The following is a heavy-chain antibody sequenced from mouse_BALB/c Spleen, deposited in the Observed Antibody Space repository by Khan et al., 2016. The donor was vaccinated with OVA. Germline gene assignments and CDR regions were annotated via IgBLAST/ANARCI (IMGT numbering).Heavy chain of an antibody. D-gene: IGHD2-13*01. V-gene: IGHV5-4*02. J-gene: IGHJ3*01. CDR1: GFIFSDYY. CDR2: ISDGGSYT. CDR3: ERGYDGDPFSY. Sequence: EVELVESGGGLVKPGGSLKLSCAASGFIFSDYYMYWVRQTPEKRLEWVATISDGGSYTYYVDSVQGRFTISRDDAKNNLYLQMRSLKSEDTAIYYCERGYDGDPFSYWGQGTLVTVSA.